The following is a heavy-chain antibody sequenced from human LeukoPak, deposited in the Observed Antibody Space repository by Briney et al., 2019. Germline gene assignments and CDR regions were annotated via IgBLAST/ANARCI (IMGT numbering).Heavy chain of an antibody. Sequence: SETLSLTCTVSGGSISSSSYYWGWIRQPPGKGLERIGSIYYSGSTYYNPSLKSRVTISVDTSKNQFSLKLSSVTAADTAVYYCARQGYSSGHYNWFDPWGQGTLVTVSS. CDR3: ARQGYSSGHYNWFDP. CDR2: IYYSGST. CDR1: GGSISSSSYY. V-gene: IGHV4-39*01. D-gene: IGHD6-19*01. J-gene: IGHJ5*02.